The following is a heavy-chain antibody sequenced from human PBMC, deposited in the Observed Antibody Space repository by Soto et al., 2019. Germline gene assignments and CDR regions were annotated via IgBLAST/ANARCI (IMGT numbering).Heavy chain of an antibody. J-gene: IGHJ6*02. D-gene: IGHD3-3*01. Sequence: SETLSLTCAVYGGSFSGYYWSWIRQPPGKGLEWIGEINHSGSTNYNPSLKSRVTISVDTSKNQLSLKLSSVTAADTAVYYRARGIAIFGVAYSLGMDVWGQGTTVTVSS. CDR3: ARGIAIFGVAYSLGMDV. CDR1: GGSFSGYY. V-gene: IGHV4-34*01. CDR2: INHSGST.